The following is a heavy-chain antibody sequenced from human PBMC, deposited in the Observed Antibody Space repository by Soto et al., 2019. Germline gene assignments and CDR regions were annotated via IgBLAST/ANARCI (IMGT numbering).Heavy chain of an antibody. CDR2: INHSGST. J-gene: IGHJ5*02. Sequence: KASETLSLTCAVYGGSFSGYYWSWIRQPPGKGLEWIGEINHSGSTNYNPSLKSRVTISVDTSKNQFSLKLSSVTAADTAVYYCARAVVVFGSYPWGQGTLVTVSS. V-gene: IGHV4-34*01. CDR3: ARAVVVFGSYP. D-gene: IGHD2-15*01. CDR1: GGSFSGYY.